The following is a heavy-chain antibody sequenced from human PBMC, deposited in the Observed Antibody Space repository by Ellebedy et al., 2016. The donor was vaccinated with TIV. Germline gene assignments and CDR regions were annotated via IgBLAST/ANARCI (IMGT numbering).Heavy chain of an antibody. V-gene: IGHV4-59*01. CDR1: GGSISSYY. Sequence: MPSETLSLTCTVSGGSISSYYWSRIRQPPGKGLEWIGYIYYSGRTNYNPSLKSRVTISVDTSKNQFSLKLSSVTAADTAVYYCARDGLMAGTYYGMDVWGQGTTVTVSS. CDR2: IYYSGRT. D-gene: IGHD6-19*01. J-gene: IGHJ6*02. CDR3: ARDGLMAGTYYGMDV.